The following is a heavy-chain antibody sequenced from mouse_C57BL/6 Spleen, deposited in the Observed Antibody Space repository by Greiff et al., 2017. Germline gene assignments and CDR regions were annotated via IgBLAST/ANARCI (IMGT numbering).Heavy chain of an antibody. J-gene: IGHJ1*03. CDR1: GFTFTDYY. V-gene: IGHV7-3*01. D-gene: IGHD2-4*01. CDR2: IRNKANGYTT. Sequence: EVKLVESGGGLVQPGGSLSLSCAASGFTFTDYYMSWVRQPPGKALEWLGFIRNKANGYTTEYSASVKGRFTISRDNSQSILYLQMNALRAEDSATYYCARVYYDYDWYFDVWGTGTTVTVSS. CDR3: ARVYYDYDWYFDV.